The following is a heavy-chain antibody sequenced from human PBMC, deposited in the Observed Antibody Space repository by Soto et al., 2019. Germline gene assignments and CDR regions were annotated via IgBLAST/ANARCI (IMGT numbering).Heavy chain of an antibody. V-gene: IGHV4-31*03. CDR3: ARVVRIAAAGTGFFDY. Sequence: SETLSLTCTVSGGSISSGGYYWSWIRQHPGKGLERIGYIYYSGSTYYNPSLKSRVTISVDTSKNQCSLKLSSVTAAVTAVYYCARVVRIAAAGTGFFDYWGQGTLVTVPS. J-gene: IGHJ4*02. CDR2: IYYSGST. CDR1: GGSISSGGYY. D-gene: IGHD6-13*01.